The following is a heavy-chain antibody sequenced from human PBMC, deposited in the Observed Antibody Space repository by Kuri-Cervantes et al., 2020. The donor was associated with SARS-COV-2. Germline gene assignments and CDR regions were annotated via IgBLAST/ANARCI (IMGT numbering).Heavy chain of an antibody. Sequence: GESLKISCAASGFTFSSYSMNWVRQAPGKGLEWVSYISSSSSTIYYADSVKGRFTISRDNAKKSLYLQMNSLRAEDTAVYYGAKDNTDGSGWQVPGYWGQGILVTVSS. J-gene: IGHJ4*02. CDR1: GFTFSSYS. V-gene: IGHV3-48*01. CDR3: AKDNTDGSGWQVPGY. CDR2: ISSSSSTI. D-gene: IGHD6-19*01.